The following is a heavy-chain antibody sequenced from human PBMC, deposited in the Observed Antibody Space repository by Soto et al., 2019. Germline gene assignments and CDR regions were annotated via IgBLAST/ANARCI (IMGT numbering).Heavy chain of an antibody. V-gene: IGHV1-69*13. D-gene: IGHD6-19*01. J-gene: IGHJ6*02. CDR2: IIPIFGTA. CDR1: GGTFSSYA. Sequence: SVKVSCKASGGTFSSYAISWVRQAPGQGLEWMGGIIPIFGTANYAQKFQGRVTITADESTSTAYMELSSLRSEDTAVYYCARPIEGGWYDYYYGMDVCGQGTTVTVSS. CDR3: ARPIEGGWYDYYYGMDV.